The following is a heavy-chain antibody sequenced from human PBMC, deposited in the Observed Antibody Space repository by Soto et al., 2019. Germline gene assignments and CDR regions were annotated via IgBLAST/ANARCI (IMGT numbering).Heavy chain of an antibody. J-gene: IGHJ5*01. Sequence: SETVSLTCAVYGGSFSGYYWSWIRQPPGKGLEWIGEINHSGSTNYNPSLKSRVTISVDTSKNQFSLKLSSVTAADTAVYYCARGRRIVGATWYTAPYWLYDWGHGTLVT. V-gene: IGHV4-34*01. CDR3: ARGRRIVGATWYTAPYWLYD. CDR2: INHSGST. D-gene: IGHD1-26*01. CDR1: GGSFSGYY.